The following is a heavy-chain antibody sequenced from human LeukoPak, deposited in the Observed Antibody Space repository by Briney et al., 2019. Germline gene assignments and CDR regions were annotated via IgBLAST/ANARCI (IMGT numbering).Heavy chain of an antibody. D-gene: IGHD3-22*01. CDR1: GGSFSGYY. CDR2: INHSGST. J-gene: IGHJ4*02. CDR3: ARYFDSSGRSGCRRPFNC. V-gene: IGHV4-34*01. Sequence: PSETLSLTCAVYGGSFSGYYWSWIRQPPGKGLEWIGEINHSGSTNYNPSLKSRVTISVDTSKNQFSLKLSSVTAADTAVYYCARYFDSSGRSGCRRPFNCWGQGTLVTVSS.